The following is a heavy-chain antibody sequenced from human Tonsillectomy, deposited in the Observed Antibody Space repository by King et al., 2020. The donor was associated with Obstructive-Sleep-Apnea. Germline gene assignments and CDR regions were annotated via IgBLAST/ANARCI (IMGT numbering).Heavy chain of an antibody. J-gene: IGHJ6*02. CDR3: ARSSPVDISNEYSLFYYYYYHMDV. V-gene: IGHV4-59*08. Sequence: QLQESGPGLVKPSETLSLICTVSGDSISNYYWSWIRQPPGKGLEWIGYIYYSGSTNYNPSLKSRVTISVDTSKTQFSLKLSSVTAADTAVYYCARSSPVDISNEYSLFYYYYYHMDVWGPGTTVTVSS. CDR1: GDSISNYY. CDR2: IYYSGST. D-gene: IGHD6-13*01.